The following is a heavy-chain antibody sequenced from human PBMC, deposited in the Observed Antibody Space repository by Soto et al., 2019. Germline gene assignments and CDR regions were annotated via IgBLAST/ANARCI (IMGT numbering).Heavy chain of an antibody. V-gene: IGHV3-9*01. D-gene: IGHD3-22*01. CDR2: VSWNGGST. J-gene: IGHJ4*02. CDR1: GFTFVEYG. CDR3: AKDTGAYDHYFDY. Sequence: EVQLVESGGGLVQPGRSLRLSCVASGFTFVEYGMHWVRQGPGKGLEWVSGVSWNGGSTGYADSVRGRFTISRDNARNSLYLQMNSLRAEDTALYYCAKDTGAYDHYFDYWGQGTQVTVSS.